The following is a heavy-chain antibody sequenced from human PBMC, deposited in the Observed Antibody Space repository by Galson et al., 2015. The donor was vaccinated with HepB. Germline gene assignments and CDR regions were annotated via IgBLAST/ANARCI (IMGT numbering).Heavy chain of an antibody. CDR3: ARGGTRSAFGSSGWYFDY. V-gene: IGHV3-33*08. CDR1: GFTFSSHG. D-gene: IGHD6-19*01. Sequence: SLRLSCAASGFTFSSHGMHWVRQASGKGLEWVAVIWYDGSNKYYADSVKGRFTISRDNSKNTLYLQMNSLRAEDTAVYYCARGGTRSAFGSSGWYFDYWGQRTLVTVSS. CDR2: IWYDGSNK. J-gene: IGHJ4*02.